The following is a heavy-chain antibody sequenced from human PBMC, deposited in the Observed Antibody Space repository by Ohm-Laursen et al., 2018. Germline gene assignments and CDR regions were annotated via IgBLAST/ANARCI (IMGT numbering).Heavy chain of an antibody. V-gene: IGHV4-59*07. CDR2: IYSSGNT. J-gene: IGHJ4*02. D-gene: IGHD3-3*01. CDR3: ARGGRVVEWSYGEFFFDS. Sequence: SDTLSLTCAVYGGSFSGYYWSWIRQPPGKGLQWLGYIYSSGNTNYDPSLQNRFTMSVDTSKNQFSLTVTSVTAADTAIYFCARGGRVVEWSYGEFFFDSWGQGSRVTVSS. CDR1: GGSFSGYY.